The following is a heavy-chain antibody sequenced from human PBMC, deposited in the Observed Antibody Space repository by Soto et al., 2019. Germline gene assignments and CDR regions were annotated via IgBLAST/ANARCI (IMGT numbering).Heavy chain of an antibody. CDR3: ARVSRYCSGGSCYNHWGISYYYYGMDV. CDR1: GGSISSYY. V-gene: IGHV4-59*01. D-gene: IGHD2-15*01. Sequence: QVQLQESGPGLVKPSETLSLTCTVSGGSISSYYWSWIRQPPGKGLEWIGYIYYSGSTNYNPSLKRRVTISVDTSKNQFSLKLSSVTAADTAVYYCARVSRYCSGGSCYNHWGISYYYYGMDVWGQGTTVTVSS. CDR2: IYYSGST. J-gene: IGHJ6*02.